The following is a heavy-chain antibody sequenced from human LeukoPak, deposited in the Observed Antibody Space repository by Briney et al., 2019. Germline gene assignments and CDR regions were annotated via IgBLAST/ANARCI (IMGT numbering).Heavy chain of an antibody. CDR3: AREGVQTTVDAFDI. J-gene: IGHJ3*02. CDR2: ISHDGSDK. D-gene: IGHD4-17*01. V-gene: IGHV3-30*04. Sequence: LAGGSLRLSCAASALTLNIYPMDWVRQAPGKGLEWLSVISHDGSDKKNADSVKGRFIISREKYKNTIYLQLNSLKPEATAMYYCAREGVQTTVDAFDIWGLGTMVTVSS. CDR1: ALTLNIYP.